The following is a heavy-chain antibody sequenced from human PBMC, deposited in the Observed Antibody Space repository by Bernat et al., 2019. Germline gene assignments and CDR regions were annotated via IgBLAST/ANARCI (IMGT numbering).Heavy chain of an antibody. Sequence: EVQLVESGGGLVQPGGSLRLSCAASGFTFSSYAMSWVRQAPGKGLDWVSAISGSGGSTYYADSVKGRFTISRDHSKNTLYLQMNSLRADDTAVYYCAKETTVTPFYGMDVWGQGTTVTVSS. V-gene: IGHV3-23*04. CDR3: AKETTVTPFYGMDV. CDR2: ISGSGGST. CDR1: GFTFSSYA. D-gene: IGHD4-17*01. J-gene: IGHJ6*02.